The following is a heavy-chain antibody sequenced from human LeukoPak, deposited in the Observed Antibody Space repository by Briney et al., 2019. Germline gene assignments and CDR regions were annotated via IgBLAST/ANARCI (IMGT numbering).Heavy chain of an antibody. CDR1: GYTFTSYD. V-gene: IGHV1-8*03. D-gene: IGHD4-17*01. CDR2: MNPNSGNT. J-gene: IGHJ6*03. CDR3: ARSPRKNYGDYHYYYYYYMDV. Sequence: ASVKVSCKASGYTFTSYDINWVRQATGQGLEWMGWMNPNSGNTGYAQKFQGRVTITRNTSISTAYMELSSLRSEDTAVYYCARSPRKNYGDYHYYYYYYMDVWGKGTTVTVSS.